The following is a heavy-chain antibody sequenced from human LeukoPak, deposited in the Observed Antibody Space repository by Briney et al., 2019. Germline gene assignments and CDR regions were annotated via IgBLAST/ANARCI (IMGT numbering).Heavy chain of an antibody. CDR3: ARGGVDY. CDR1: GFTFSSYW. J-gene: IGHJ4*02. CDR2: INTDGSTT. V-gene: IGHV3-74*01. Sequence: PGGSLGLSCAASGFTFSSYWMYWVRQAPGKGLVWVSRINTDGSTTSYADSVKGRFTISRDNAKNTLYLQMNSLRADDTAVYYCARGGVDYWGQGSLVTVSS. D-gene: IGHD3-16*01.